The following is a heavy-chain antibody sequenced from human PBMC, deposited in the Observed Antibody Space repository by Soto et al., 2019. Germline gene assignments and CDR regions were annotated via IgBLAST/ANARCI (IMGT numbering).Heavy chain of an antibody. CDR3: AKERSTLGSGWPYIDV. CDR1: GFTFSSYA. J-gene: IGHJ6*03. Sequence: GGSLRLSCAASGFTFSSYAMSWVRQAPGKGLEWVSAISGSGGSTYYADSVKGRFTISRDNSKNTLYLQMNSLRAEDTAVYYCAKERSTLGSGWPYIDVWGKGTTVTVSS. D-gene: IGHD6-19*01. CDR2: ISGSGGST. V-gene: IGHV3-23*01.